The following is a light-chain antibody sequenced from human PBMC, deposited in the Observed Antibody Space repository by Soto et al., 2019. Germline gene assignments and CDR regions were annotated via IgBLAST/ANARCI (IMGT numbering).Light chain of an antibody. CDR2: GAS. CDR1: QSVSSN. CDR3: QQYNNWPGT. J-gene: IGKJ1*01. V-gene: IGKV3-15*01. Sequence: EIVMTQSPATLSVSPGERATLSCRASQSVSSNLAWYQQKPGQAPRLLIYGASTRVTSIPARFSGGGSGTEFTLTISSLQSEDFAVYYCQQYNNWPGTFGQGTKVEIK.